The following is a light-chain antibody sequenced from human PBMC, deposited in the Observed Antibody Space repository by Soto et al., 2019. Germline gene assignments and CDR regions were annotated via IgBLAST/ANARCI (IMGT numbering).Light chain of an antibody. Sequence: DIQMTQSPSSLSASVGDRVTIACRASQSITTYLNWYQQKVGEAPKLLIYKASTLERGVQSRFSGSGSGTDFTLTISSPEPEDFATYYCQQSYSTLWTFGQGTKVDIK. J-gene: IGKJ1*01. CDR3: QQSYSTLWT. V-gene: IGKV1-39*01. CDR2: KAS. CDR1: QSITTY.